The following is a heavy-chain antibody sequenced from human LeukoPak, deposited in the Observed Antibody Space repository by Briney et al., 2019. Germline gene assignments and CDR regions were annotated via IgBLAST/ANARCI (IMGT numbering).Heavy chain of an antibody. CDR1: GFTLSTYA. CDR2: IGDNGGST. D-gene: IGHD3-10*01. CDR3: ARGIDTMVRGVNEDY. Sequence: GGSLRLSCAPSGFTLSTYAMSWVRQAPGKELEWVSGIGDNGGSTYYADSVKGRFTISRDNAKNSLYLQMNSLRAEDTAVYYCARGIDTMVRGVNEDYWGQGTLVTVSS. J-gene: IGHJ4*02. V-gene: IGHV3-23*01.